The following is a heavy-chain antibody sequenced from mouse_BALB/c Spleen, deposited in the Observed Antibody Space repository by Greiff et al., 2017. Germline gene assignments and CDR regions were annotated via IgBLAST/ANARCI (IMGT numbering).Heavy chain of an antibody. D-gene: IGHD1-1*01. V-gene: IGHV5-9-4*01. CDR3: ARGDGSSLYYFDY. Sequence: EVKLMESGGGLVKPGGSLKLSCAASGFTFSSYAMSWVRQSPEKRLEWVAEISSGGSYTYYPDTVTGRFTISRDNAKNTLYLEMSSLRSEDTAMYYCARGDGSSLYYFDYWGQGTTLTVSS. J-gene: IGHJ2*01. CDR1: GFTFSSYA. CDR2: ISSGGSYT.